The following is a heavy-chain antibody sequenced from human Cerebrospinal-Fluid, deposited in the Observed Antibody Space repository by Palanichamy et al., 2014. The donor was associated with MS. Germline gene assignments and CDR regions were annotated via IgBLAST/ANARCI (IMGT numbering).Heavy chain of an antibody. Sequence: QVQLQESGPGLVKPSETLSLTCTVSGGSISSYYWSWIRQPPGKGLEWIGYIYYSGSTNYNPSLKSRVTISVDTSKNQFSLKLSSVTAADMAFYYCARVRSGWYYFDYWGQGTLLTVSS. CDR2: IYYSGST. D-gene: IGHD6-19*01. CDR1: GGSISSYY. CDR3: ARVRSGWYYFDY. V-gene: IGHV4-59*01. J-gene: IGHJ4*02.